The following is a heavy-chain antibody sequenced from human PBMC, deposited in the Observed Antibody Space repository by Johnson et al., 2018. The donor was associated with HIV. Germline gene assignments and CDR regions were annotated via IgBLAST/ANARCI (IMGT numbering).Heavy chain of an antibody. CDR3: TTLGWYDAFDI. D-gene: IGHD6-19*01. Sequence: VQLVESGGGVVRPGGSLRLSCTISGFIFDDYGMNWVRQAPGKGLEWVSGINWNGGRIGYADSVKGRFTISRDNSKNTLYLQMNSLRAEDTAVYYCTTLGWYDAFDIWGQGTMVTVSS. V-gene: IGHV3-20*04. CDR1: GFIFDDYG. J-gene: IGHJ3*02. CDR2: INWNGGRI.